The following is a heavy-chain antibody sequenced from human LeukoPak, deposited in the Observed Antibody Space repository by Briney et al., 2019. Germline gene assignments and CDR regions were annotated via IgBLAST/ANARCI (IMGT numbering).Heavy chain of an antibody. CDR1: GDSISSSTHY. CDR2: VYDSVTT. J-gene: IGHJ4*02. CDR3: ARHRIIRDIVTGDYFDY. D-gene: IGHD3-9*01. Sequence: SETLSLTCTVSGDSISSSTHYWGWIRQPPGKGLEWIGTVYDSVTTYYNPSLKSRVTISVDTPKNQFSLKLRSVTAADTAVYYCARHRIIRDIVTGDYFDYWGQGTLVTVSS. V-gene: IGHV4-39*01.